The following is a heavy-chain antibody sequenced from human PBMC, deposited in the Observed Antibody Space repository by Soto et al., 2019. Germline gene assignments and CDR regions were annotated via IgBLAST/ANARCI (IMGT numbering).Heavy chain of an antibody. Sequence: SVKVSCKASGGTFSSYAISWVRQAPGQGLEWMGGIIPIFGTANYAQKFQGRVTITADESTSTAYMELSSLRSEDTAVYYCARAPLVVPAAIVYYYYGMDVWGQGTTVTVSS. J-gene: IGHJ6*02. CDR1: GGTFSSYA. D-gene: IGHD2-2*01. V-gene: IGHV1-69*13. CDR3: ARAPLVVPAAIVYYYYGMDV. CDR2: IIPIFGTA.